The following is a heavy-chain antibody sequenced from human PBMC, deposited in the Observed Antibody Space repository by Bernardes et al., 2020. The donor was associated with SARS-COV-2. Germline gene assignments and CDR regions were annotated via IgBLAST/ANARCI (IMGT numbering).Heavy chain of an antibody. D-gene: IGHD1-1*01. Sequence: ASVKVSCKASGYTFTNYFVHWVRQAPGQGLEYMGIINPSAGSTNYAQRFQGRLTVTRDTSTSTVFMELSSLRSDDTAVYYCARDYISYHADTTAYIPFDYWGQGTLVTVSS. CDR1: GYTFTNYF. CDR3: ARDYISYHADTTAYIPFDY. CDR2: INPSAGST. J-gene: IGHJ4*02. V-gene: IGHV1-46*01.